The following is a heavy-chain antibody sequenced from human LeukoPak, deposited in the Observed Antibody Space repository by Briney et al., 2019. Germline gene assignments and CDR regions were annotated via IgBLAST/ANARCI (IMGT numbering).Heavy chain of an antibody. CDR1: GFTFSSYG. CDR2: IRYDGSNK. V-gene: IGHV3-30*02. CDR3: AKIHTGYYYDSSGISLPLFDP. Sequence: GGSLRLSCAASGFTFSSYGMHWVRQAPGKGLEWVAFIRYDGSNKYYADSVKGRFTISRDNSKNTLYLQMNSLRAEDTAVYYCAKIHTGYYYDSSGISLPLFDPWGQGTLVTVSS. D-gene: IGHD3-22*01. J-gene: IGHJ5*02.